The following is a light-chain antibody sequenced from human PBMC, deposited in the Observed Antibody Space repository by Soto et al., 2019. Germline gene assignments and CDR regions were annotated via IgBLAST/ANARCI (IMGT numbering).Light chain of an antibody. CDR3: QQRQYWPPIT. Sequence: VLTQSPATLSLSPGERATLSCRASLNVNSYLAWYQQKPGQAPRLLIYDASNRAAGIPARFSGSGSGTNFTLTISSLEPEDFAIYYCQQRQYWPPITFGQGTRLEIK. J-gene: IGKJ5*01. V-gene: IGKV3-11*01. CDR2: DAS. CDR1: LNVNSY.